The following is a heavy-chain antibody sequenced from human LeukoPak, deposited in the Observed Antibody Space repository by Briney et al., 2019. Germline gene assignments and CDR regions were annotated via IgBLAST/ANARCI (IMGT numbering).Heavy chain of an antibody. CDR3: AKAYCGDDCYLVGDAFDI. V-gene: IGHV3-30-3*01. D-gene: IGHD2-21*02. Sequence: GGSLRLSCAASGFTFSSYAMHWVRQAPGKGLEWVAVISYDGSNKYYADSVKGRFTISRDNSKNTLYLQMNSLRAEDTAVYYCAKAYCGDDCYLVGDAFDIWGQGTMVTVSS. J-gene: IGHJ3*02. CDR2: ISYDGSNK. CDR1: GFTFSSYA.